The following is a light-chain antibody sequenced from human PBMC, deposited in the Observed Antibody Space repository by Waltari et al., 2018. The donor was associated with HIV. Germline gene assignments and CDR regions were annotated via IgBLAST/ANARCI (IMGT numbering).Light chain of an antibody. V-gene: IGKV1-39*01. CDR3: QQSYDTPAFT. J-gene: IGKJ4*01. CDR1: QYISSY. CDR2: AAS. Sequence: DIQMTQSPSSLSASVGDRVTISCRASQYISSYLNWYQQKAGKAPRLLIYAASTLQSGVPSRFSGSGSGTDFTLTISSLQPEDFATDHCQQSYDTPAFTFGGGTKVEIK.